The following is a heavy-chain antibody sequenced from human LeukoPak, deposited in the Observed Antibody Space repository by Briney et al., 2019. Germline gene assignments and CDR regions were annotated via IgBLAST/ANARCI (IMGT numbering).Heavy chain of an antibody. D-gene: IGHD2-2*02. J-gene: IGHJ5*02. CDR2: IYTSGST. Sequence: SETLSLTCTVSGGSISSGSYYWSWIRQPAGKGLEWIGRIYTSGSTNYNPSLKSRVTISVDTSKNQFSLKLSSVTAADTAVYYCARVYIGWFDPWGQGTLVTVSS. V-gene: IGHV4-61*02. CDR3: ARVYIGWFDP. CDR1: GGSISSGSYY.